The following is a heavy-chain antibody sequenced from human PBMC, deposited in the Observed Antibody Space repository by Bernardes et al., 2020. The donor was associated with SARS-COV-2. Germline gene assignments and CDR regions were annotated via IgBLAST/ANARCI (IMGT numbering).Heavy chain of an antibody. J-gene: IGHJ3*01. V-gene: IGHV1-18*04. CDR1: GYTFMHYG. D-gene: IGHD3-9*01. Sequence: ASMKVSCNSSGYTFMHYGFSWVRQAPGLGLEWMGWVSGQNGNTNYAQKFQGRVTMTRDTSTSTVFMELRSLRSDDTAVYYCARATYDWGSNPVGYAFDLWGQGTGVTVSS. CDR2: VSGQNGNT. CDR3: ARATYDWGSNPVGYAFDL.